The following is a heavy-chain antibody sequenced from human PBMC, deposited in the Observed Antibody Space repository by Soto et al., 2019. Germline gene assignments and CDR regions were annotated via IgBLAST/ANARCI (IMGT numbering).Heavy chain of an antibody. J-gene: IGHJ6*02. D-gene: IGHD6-19*01. V-gene: IGHV1-46*01. Sequence: ASVKVSCKASAHTFSDYYIHWVRQSPGQGLEWMGLINPTGGFTTYAQKFQGRVTLTRDPSTSTVSMELSSLRSEDTAVYYCARVHSSGWSRMDDYYGMDVWGQGTTVTVSS. CDR3: ARVHSSGWSRMDDYYGMDV. CDR2: INPTGGFT. CDR1: AHTFSDYY.